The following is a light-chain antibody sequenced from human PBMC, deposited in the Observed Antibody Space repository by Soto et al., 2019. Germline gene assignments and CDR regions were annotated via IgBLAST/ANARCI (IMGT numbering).Light chain of an antibody. CDR3: LQDDNYPYT. V-gene: IGKV1-6*01. J-gene: IGKJ2*01. Sequence: AIEMTQSPSSLSASVGDRVTITCRASQGFRNDLGWYQQKPGKTPKLLIYDASILQSWVPSRFSGSGSGTDFSLTISSLQPEDSAIYYCLQDDNYPYTFGQGTKLEIK. CDR2: DAS. CDR1: QGFRND.